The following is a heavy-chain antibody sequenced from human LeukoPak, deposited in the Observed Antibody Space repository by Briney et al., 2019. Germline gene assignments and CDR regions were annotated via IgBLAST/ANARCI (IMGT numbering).Heavy chain of an antibody. V-gene: IGHV3-74*01. CDR1: GFTFSTYW. D-gene: IGHD6-25*01. Sequence: GGSLRLSCAASGFTFSTYWMHWVRQVPGKGLVWVSRINSDESRTNYADSVKGRFTISRDNAKNSLYLQMNSLTAEDTAVYYCARGGGSGRYGLPFDSWGQGTLVTVSS. CDR2: INSDESRT. CDR3: ARGGGSGRYGLPFDS. J-gene: IGHJ4*02.